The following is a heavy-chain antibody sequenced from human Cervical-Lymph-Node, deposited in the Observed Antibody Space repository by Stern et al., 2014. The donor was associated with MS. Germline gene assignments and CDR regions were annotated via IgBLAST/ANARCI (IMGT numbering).Heavy chain of an antibody. V-gene: IGHV1-8*01. J-gene: IGHJ4*02. CDR3: TTSQGAF. CDR2: MNPNSGNS. D-gene: IGHD3-16*01. Sequence: VQLVASGAEVKKPGASVKVSCKASGYTFTNYDVHWVRQATGQGLEWIGWMNPNSGNSGAAQKFQGRATLTGNNSINTAYMELKSLKFDDTATYFCTTSQGAFWGQGTVVTVSS. CDR1: GYTFTNYD.